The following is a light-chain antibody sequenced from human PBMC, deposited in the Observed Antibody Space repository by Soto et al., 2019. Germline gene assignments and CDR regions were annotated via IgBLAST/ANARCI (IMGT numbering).Light chain of an antibody. Sequence: QSVLTQPPSVSGAPGQRVTISCTGSSSNIGAGYDVHWYQQLPGTTPKLLIYGNINRPSGVRDRFSGSKSGTSASLAITGLRAEDEADYYCQSYDSSLSGWVFGGGTKLTVL. J-gene: IGLJ3*02. CDR2: GNI. CDR1: SSNIGAGYD. V-gene: IGLV1-40*01. CDR3: QSYDSSLSGWV.